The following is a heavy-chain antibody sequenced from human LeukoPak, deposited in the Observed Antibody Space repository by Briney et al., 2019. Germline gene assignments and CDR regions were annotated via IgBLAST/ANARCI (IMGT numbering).Heavy chain of an antibody. CDR3: ATSVSSCSNYFDP. V-gene: IGHV4-61*02. D-gene: IGHD1-7*01. CDR1: GGSITSGSYD. CDR2: IHSSGST. J-gene: IGHJ5*02. Sequence: TLSLTCTVSGGSITSGSYDWTWIRQPAGKGLEWVGRIHSSGSTNYNPSLNSRVTVSADTSNNQFSLKLSSVTAADTAIYYCATSVSSCSNYFDPWGQGILVTVSS.